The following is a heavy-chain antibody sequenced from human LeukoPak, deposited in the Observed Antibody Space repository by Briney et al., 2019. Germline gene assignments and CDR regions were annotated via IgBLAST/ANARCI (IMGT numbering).Heavy chain of an antibody. D-gene: IGHD3-9*01. J-gene: IGHJ5*02. Sequence: SETLSLTCTVSGGSISSGGYYWSWIRQHPGKGPEWIGYIYYSGSTYYNPSLKSRVTISVDTSKNQFSLKLSSVTAADTAVYYCARYYDILTGTFDPWGQGTLVTVSS. CDR2: IYYSGST. V-gene: IGHV4-31*03. CDR3: ARYYDILTGTFDP. CDR1: GGSISSGGYY.